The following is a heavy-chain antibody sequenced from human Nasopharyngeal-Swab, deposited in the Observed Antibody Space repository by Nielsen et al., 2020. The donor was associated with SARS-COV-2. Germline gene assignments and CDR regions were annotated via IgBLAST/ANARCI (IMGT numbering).Heavy chain of an antibody. J-gene: IGHJ4*02. V-gene: IGHV3-30*03. Sequence: GGSLRLSCAASGFIFSSYGMHWVRQAPGKGLEWVAVISYDGINKYNADSVKGRFTISRDNSKDTLYLQMNNLRAEDTAVYYCARGLRVLGNFDYWGQGTLVTVSS. CDR3: ARGLRVLGNFDY. CDR1: GFIFSSYG. CDR2: ISYDGINK. D-gene: IGHD7-27*01.